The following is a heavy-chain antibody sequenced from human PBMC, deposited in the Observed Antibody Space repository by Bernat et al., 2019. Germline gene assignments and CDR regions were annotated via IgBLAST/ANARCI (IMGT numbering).Heavy chain of an antibody. CDR3: ARDSLYCTNGVCYRDAFDI. Sequence: EVQLVESGGGLVQPGGSLRLSCAASGFTFSSYWMSWVRQAPGKGLEWVANIKQDGSEKYYGDSVKGRFTISRDNAKNSLYLQMNSLRAEDTAVYYCARDSLYCTNGVCYRDAFDIWGQGTMVTVSS. CDR1: GFTFSSYW. V-gene: IGHV3-7*03. D-gene: IGHD2-8*01. CDR2: IKQDGSEK. J-gene: IGHJ3*02.